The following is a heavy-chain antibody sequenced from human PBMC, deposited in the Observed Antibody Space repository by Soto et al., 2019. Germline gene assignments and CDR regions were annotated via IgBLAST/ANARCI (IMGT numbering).Heavy chain of an antibody. D-gene: IGHD6-19*01. CDR3: ARDKSRYSSGWHNRHFDY. Sequence: QVQLVESGGGVVQPGRSLRLSCAASGFTFSSYAMHWVRQAPGKGLEWVAVISYDGSNKYYADSVKGRFTISRDNSKNKLYLQMNSLRAEDTAVYYCARDKSRYSSGWHNRHFDYWGQGTLVTVSS. CDR1: GFTFSSYA. CDR2: ISYDGSNK. J-gene: IGHJ4*02. V-gene: IGHV3-30-3*01.